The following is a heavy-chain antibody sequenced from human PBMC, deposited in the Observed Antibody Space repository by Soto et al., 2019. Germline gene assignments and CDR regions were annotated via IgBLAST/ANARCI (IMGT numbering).Heavy chain of an antibody. J-gene: IGHJ6*02. CDR1: GGTFSSYA. CDR2: IIPIFGTA. V-gene: IGHV1-69*13. CDR3: ARARYSSGGMDV. Sequence: SVKVSCKASGGTFSSYAISWVRQAPGQGLEWMGGIIPIFGTANYAQKFQGRVTITADESTSTAYMELSSLRSDDVAVFYCARARYSSGGMDVWGQGTTVTVSS. D-gene: IGHD3-9*01.